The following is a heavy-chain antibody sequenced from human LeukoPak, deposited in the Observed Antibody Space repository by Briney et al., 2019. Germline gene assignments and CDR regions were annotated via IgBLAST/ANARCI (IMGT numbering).Heavy chain of an antibody. Sequence: PGGSLRLTCVASGLTFSSYSMNWVRQAPGKGLEWISYISSSSSTIYYADSVKGRFTISRGNAKNSLYLQMNSLRAEDTAVYYCASGKGHDFWSGYLSWFDPWGQGTLVSVSS. CDR1: GLTFSSYS. V-gene: IGHV3-48*04. J-gene: IGHJ5*02. CDR2: ISSSSSTI. D-gene: IGHD3-3*01. CDR3: ASGKGHDFWSGYLSWFDP.